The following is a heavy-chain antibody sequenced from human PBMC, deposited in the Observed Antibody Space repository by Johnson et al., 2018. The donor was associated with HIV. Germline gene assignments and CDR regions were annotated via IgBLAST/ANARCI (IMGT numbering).Heavy chain of an antibody. Sequence: VQLVESGGGLVQPGGSLRLSCAASGFTFSGSAMHWVRQASGKGLEWVSVIYSGGSTYYADSVQGRFTISRDNSKNTLYLQMNNLRAEDTAVYFCARGCGGDCAHQEAFDIWGQGTMVTVSS. J-gene: IGHJ3*02. CDR3: ARGCGGDCAHQEAFDI. CDR2: IYSGGST. CDR1: GFTFSGSA. V-gene: IGHV3-53*01. D-gene: IGHD2-21*02.